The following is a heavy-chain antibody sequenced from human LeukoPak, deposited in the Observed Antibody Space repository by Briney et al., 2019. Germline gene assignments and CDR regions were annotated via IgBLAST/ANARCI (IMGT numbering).Heavy chain of an antibody. CDR3: ARVGYCSGGSCYSDFENWFDP. Sequence: GESLKISCKDSGYSFTSYWIGWVRQMPGKGLEWMGIIYPGDSDTTYSPSFQGQVTISADKSISTAYLQWRSLKASDTAMYYCARVGYCSGGSCYSDFENWFDPWGQGTLVTVSS. CDR2: IYPGDSDT. CDR1: GYSFTSYW. V-gene: IGHV5-51*01. D-gene: IGHD2-15*01. J-gene: IGHJ5*02.